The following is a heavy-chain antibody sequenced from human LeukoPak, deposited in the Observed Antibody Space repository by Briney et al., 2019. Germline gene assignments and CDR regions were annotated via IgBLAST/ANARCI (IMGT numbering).Heavy chain of an antibody. V-gene: IGHV3-48*01. CDR2: IGRTGTLI. D-gene: IGHD2-8*02. J-gene: IGHJ4*02. CDR1: GFTFSTYS. Sequence: PGGSLRLSCAASGFTFSTYSMTWVRQAPGKGPEWLSYIGRTGTLIRYARSVQGRFTISRDNAKNSLYLHMNSLRAEDTALYYCASADTIDQSWWFDYWGRGTLVTVSS. CDR3: ASADTIDQSWWFDY.